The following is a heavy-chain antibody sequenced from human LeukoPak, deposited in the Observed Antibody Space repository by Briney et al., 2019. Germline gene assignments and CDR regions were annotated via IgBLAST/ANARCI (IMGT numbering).Heavy chain of an antibody. CDR3: ARGYCTNGVCYRDWFDP. Sequence: SETLSPACTVSGGSISSYYWSWIRQPAGKGLEWIGRIYTSGSTNYNPSLKSRVTMTVDTSKNQFSLKLSSVTAADTAVYYCARGYCTNGVCYRDWFDPWGRGTLVTVSS. CDR1: GGSISSYY. J-gene: IGHJ5*01. CDR2: IYTSGST. D-gene: IGHD2-8*01. V-gene: IGHV4-4*07.